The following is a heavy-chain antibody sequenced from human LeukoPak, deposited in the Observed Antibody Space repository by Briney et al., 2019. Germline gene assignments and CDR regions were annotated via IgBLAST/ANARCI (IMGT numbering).Heavy chain of an antibody. V-gene: IGHV4-61*01. D-gene: IGHD1-14*01. CDR1: GDSVSSGSHY. J-gene: IGHJ5*02. CDR2: IYYSGST. Sequence: PSETLSLTCTVSGDSVSSGSHYWSWIRQPPGKGLEWIGYIYYSGSTNYNPSLESRVTISIDTSKNQFSLKLSSVTAADTAVYYCVRAARYYWFDPWGQGTLVTVSS. CDR3: VRAARYYWFDP.